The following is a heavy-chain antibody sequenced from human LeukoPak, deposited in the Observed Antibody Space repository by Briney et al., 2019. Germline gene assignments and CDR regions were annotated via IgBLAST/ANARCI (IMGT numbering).Heavy chain of an antibody. CDR2: SYHSGTT. CDR1: GYSISSGYY. D-gene: IGHD2-15*01. V-gene: IGHV4-38-2*02. J-gene: IGHJ3*02. CDR3: ARERRGYCSGGSCFDDAFDI. Sequence: SQTLCLTCTVSGYSISSGYYWGWIRQPPGKGLEWIGSSYHSGTTYYNPSPKRRVTISVDTSKNHFSLKLSSVTAADTAVYYCARERRGYCSGGSCFDDAFDIWGKGTMVTVSS.